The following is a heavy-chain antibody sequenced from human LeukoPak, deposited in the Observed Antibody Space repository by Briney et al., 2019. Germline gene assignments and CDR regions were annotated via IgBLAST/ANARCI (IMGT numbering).Heavy chain of an antibody. CDR2: IKEDGSQK. CDR1: GFTFSSFW. CDR3: ARDSGWFRFDY. V-gene: IGHV3-7*03. Sequence: GGSLRLSCAASGFTFSSFWMTWVRQAPGKGLGWVANIKEDGSQKYCVDSVKGRFTISRDNAKNSLFLQTNSLRVDDTAVYYCARDSGWFRFDYWGQGTLVTVSS. D-gene: IGHD6-19*01. J-gene: IGHJ4*02.